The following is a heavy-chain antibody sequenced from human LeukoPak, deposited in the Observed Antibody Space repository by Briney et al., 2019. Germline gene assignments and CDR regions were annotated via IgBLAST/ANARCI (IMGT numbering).Heavy chain of an antibody. J-gene: IGHJ5*02. CDR1: GGSFSGYY. V-gene: IGHV4-34*01. D-gene: IGHD3-10*01. Sequence: SETLSLTCAVYGGSFSGYYWSWIRQPPGKGLEWLGEINHSGSTNYNPSPKSRVTISVDTSKNQFSLKLSSVTAADTAVYYCARSKPGYYYGSGSYYHWGQGTLVTVSS. CDR2: INHSGST. CDR3: ARSKPGYYYGSGSYYH.